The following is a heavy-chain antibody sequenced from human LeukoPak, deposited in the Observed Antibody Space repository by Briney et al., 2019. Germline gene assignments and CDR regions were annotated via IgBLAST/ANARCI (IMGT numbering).Heavy chain of an antibody. CDR3: ASVDSSDLGYFDN. J-gene: IGHJ4*02. CDR1: GGSISSSSYY. D-gene: IGHD6-19*01. CDR2: IYYSGST. V-gene: IGHV4-39*01. Sequence: SETLSLTCTVSGGSISSSSYYWGWIRQPPGKGLEWIGSIYYSGSTYYNPSLKSRVTISVDTSKNQFSLKLSSVTAADTAVYYCASVDSSDLGYFDNWGQGTLVTVSS.